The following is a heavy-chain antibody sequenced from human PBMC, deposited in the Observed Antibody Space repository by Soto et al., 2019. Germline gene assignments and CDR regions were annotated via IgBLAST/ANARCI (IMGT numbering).Heavy chain of an antibody. V-gene: IGHV1-69*12. CDR2: IIPIFGTA. D-gene: IGHD6-19*01. J-gene: IGHJ4*02. Sequence: QVPLVQSGAEVKKPGSSVKVSCKASGGTFSSYAISWVRQAPGQGLEWRGGIIPIFGTANYAQKFQARVTITADESTSTAYMELSSLRSEDTAVYYCARVELVEQWLFHFDYWGEGTLVTVSS. CDR1: GGTFSSYA. CDR3: ARVELVEQWLFHFDY.